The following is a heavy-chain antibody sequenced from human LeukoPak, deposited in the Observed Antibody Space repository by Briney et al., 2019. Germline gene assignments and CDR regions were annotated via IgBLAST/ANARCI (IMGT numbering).Heavy chain of an antibody. CDR1: GFTFSSYW. Sequence: SGRSLRLSCAASGFTFSSYWMSWVRQAPGKGLEWVANIKQDGSEKYYVDSVKGRFTISRDNAKNSLYLQMNSLRAEDTAVYYCARIYSSSSGYFDYWGQGTLVTVSS. D-gene: IGHD6-6*01. V-gene: IGHV3-7*01. CDR3: ARIYSSSSGYFDY. J-gene: IGHJ4*02. CDR2: IKQDGSEK.